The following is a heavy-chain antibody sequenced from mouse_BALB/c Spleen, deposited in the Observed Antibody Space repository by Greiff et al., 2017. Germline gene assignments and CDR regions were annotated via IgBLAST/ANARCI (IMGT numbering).Heavy chain of an antibody. CDR2: IWGDGST. Sequence: QVQLQQSGPGLVAPSQSLSITCTVSGFSLTGYGVNWVRQPPGKGLEWLGMIWGDGSTDYNSALKSRLSISKDNSKSQVFLKMNSLQTDDTARYYCARGELWLRRVFDYWGQGTTLTVSS. CDR3: ARGELWLRRVFDY. CDR1: GFSLTGYG. V-gene: IGHV2-6-7*01. D-gene: IGHD2-2*01. J-gene: IGHJ2*01.